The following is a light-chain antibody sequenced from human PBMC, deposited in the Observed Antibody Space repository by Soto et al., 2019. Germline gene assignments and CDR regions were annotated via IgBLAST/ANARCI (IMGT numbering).Light chain of an antibody. V-gene: IGLV2-14*01. Sequence: QSVLTQPASVSGSPGQSITISCTGASSDIGGYNYVSWYQHHPGKAPKLLIYEVTNRPSGVSNRFSGSKSGKTASLTISGLQAEDEADYYCSSYTTSTAYLFGTGTKVTVL. J-gene: IGLJ1*01. CDR2: EVT. CDR1: SSDIGGYNY. CDR3: SSYTTSTAYL.